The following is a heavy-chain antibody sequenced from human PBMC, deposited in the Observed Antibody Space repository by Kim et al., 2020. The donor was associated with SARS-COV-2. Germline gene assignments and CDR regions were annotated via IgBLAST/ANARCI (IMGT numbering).Heavy chain of an antibody. CDR1: GFTFSSYE. CDR3: ARDLAFQADTAMVTDYYYYYGMDV. J-gene: IGHJ6*02. V-gene: IGHV3-48*03. Sequence: GGSLRLSCAASGFTFSSYEMNWVRQAPGKGLEWVSYISSSGSTIYYADSVKGRFTISRDNAKNSLYLQMNSLRAEDTAVYYCARDLAFQADTAMVTDYYYYYGMDVWGQGTTVTVSS. D-gene: IGHD5-18*01. CDR2: ISSSGSTI.